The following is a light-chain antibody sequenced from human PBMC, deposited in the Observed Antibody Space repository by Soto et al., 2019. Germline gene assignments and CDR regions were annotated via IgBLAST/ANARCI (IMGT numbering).Light chain of an antibody. CDR1: QSLLHSEGKTY. Sequence: DTVMTQTPLSLSVSPGQPASISCKSTQSLLHSEGKTYLSWYLQKPGQPPQVLIYEVSNRISGVPDRFSGSGSGAEFTLKISRVEAEDVGTYYCMQSTELPYTVGQGNKVEIK. J-gene: IGKJ2*01. CDR2: EVS. V-gene: IGKV2D-29*01. CDR3: MQSTELPYT.